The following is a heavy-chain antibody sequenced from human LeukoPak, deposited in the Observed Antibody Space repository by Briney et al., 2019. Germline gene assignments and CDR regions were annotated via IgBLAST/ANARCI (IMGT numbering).Heavy chain of an antibody. V-gene: IGHV1-2*02. CDR3: ARDLVDGSGGPTSHGVDY. Sequence: GASVKVSCKASGYTFTGYYMHWVRQAPGQGLEWMGWINPNSGGTNYAQKFQGRVTMTRDTSISTAYMELSRLRSDDTAVYYCARDLVDGSGGPTSHGVDYWGQGTLVTVSS. J-gene: IGHJ4*02. CDR2: INPNSGGT. D-gene: IGHD3-10*01. CDR1: GYTFTGYY.